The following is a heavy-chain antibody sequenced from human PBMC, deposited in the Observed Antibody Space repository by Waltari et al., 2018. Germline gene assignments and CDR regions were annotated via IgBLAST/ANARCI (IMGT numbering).Heavy chain of an antibody. V-gene: IGHV4-30-2*01. CDR1: GGSISRGGYS. CDR3: ARGGRLGELSLYPFDY. CDR2: IYHSGST. J-gene: IGHJ4*02. D-gene: IGHD3-16*02. Sequence: QLQLQESGSGLVKPSQTLSLTCAVSGGSISRGGYSGSWFRQPPGKGLEWIGYIYHSGSTYYNPALKSRVTISVDRSKNQFSLKLSSVTAADTAVYYCARGGRLGELSLYPFDYWGQGTLVTVSS.